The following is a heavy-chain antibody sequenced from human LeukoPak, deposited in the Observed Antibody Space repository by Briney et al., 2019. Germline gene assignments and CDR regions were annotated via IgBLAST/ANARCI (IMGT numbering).Heavy chain of an antibody. CDR1: GFTFSSYA. J-gene: IGHJ4*02. Sequence: GGSLRLSCAASGFTFSSYAMSWVRQAPGKGLEWVSAFSGSGGSTYYADSVKGRFTISRDNSKNTLYLQMNSLRAEDTAVYYCAKDVRSVATIPNYFDYWGQGTLVTVSS. CDR3: AKDVRSVATIPNYFDY. V-gene: IGHV3-23*01. CDR2: FSGSGGST. D-gene: IGHD5-12*01.